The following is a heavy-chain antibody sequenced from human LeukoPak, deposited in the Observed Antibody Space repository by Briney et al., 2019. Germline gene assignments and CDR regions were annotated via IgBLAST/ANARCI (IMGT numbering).Heavy chain of an antibody. D-gene: IGHD3-3*01. J-gene: IGHJ4*02. CDR3: AKEVEYYDFWSGYDY. CDR2: IYSGGST. V-gene: IGHV3-53*01. CDR1: GFTVSNNY. Sequence: PGGSLRLSCAASGFTVSNNYMSWVRQAPGKGLEWVSVIYSGGSTYYADSVKGRFTISRDNSKNTLYLQMNSLRAEDTAVYYCAKEVEYYDFWSGYDYWGQGTLVTVSS.